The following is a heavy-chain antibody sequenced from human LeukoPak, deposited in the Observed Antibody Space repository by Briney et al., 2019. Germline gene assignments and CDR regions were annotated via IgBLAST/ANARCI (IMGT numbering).Heavy chain of an antibody. CDR1: GYTFTSYD. Sequence: ASVKVSCKASGYTFTSYDINWVRQATGQGLEWMGWMNPNSGNTGYAQKFQGRVTMTRDTSIGTAYMELSSLRSDDTAVYYCARDHCSGGSCYWPFDPWGQGTLVTVSS. V-gene: IGHV1-8*01. CDR2: MNPNSGNT. J-gene: IGHJ5*02. CDR3: ARDHCSGGSCYWPFDP. D-gene: IGHD2-15*01.